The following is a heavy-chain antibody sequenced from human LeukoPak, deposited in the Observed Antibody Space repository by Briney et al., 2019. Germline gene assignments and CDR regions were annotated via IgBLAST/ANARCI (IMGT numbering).Heavy chain of an antibody. J-gene: IGHJ4*02. CDR3: AHRRITMVRGVIALDFDY. D-gene: IGHD3-10*01. Sequence: SGPTLVNPTQTLTLTCTFSGFSLSTSGVGVGWIRQPPGKALEWLAFIYWNDDKRYSPSLKSRLTITKDTSKNQVVLTMTNMDPVDTATYYCAHRRITMVRGVIALDFDYWGQGTLVTVSS. CDR1: GFSLSTSGVG. V-gene: IGHV2-5*01. CDR2: IYWNDDK.